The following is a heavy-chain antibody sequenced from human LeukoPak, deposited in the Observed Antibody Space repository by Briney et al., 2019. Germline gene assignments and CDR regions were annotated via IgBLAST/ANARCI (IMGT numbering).Heavy chain of an antibody. D-gene: IGHD3-22*01. V-gene: IGHV4-59*12. CDR3: ARDYYDVLDAFDI. CDR1: GGSISSYY. CDR2: IYYSGST. J-gene: IGHJ3*02. Sequence: SETLSLTCTVSGGSISSYYWSWIRQPPGKGLEWIGYIYYSGSTNYNPSLKSRVTISVDTSKNQFSLKLRSVTAADTAVYYCARDYYDVLDAFDIWGQGTMVTVSS.